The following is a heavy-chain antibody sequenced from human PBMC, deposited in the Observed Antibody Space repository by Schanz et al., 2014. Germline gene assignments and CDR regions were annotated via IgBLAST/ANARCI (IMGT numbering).Heavy chain of an antibody. J-gene: IGHJ3*02. D-gene: IGHD3-10*01. Sequence: EVQLVESGGGLVQPGGSLRLSCAASGFSFSRYSMNWVRQAPGKGLEWVSAISGSGGSTYYADSVKGRFTISRDNSKNTLYLQMNSLRAEDTAVDYCAKGRFGKLSAFDIWGQGTMVTVSS. V-gene: IGHV3-23*04. CDR1: GFSFSRYS. CDR2: ISGSGGST. CDR3: AKGRFGKLSAFDI.